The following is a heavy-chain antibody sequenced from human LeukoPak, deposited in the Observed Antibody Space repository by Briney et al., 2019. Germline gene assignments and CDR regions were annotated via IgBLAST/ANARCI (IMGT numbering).Heavy chain of an antibody. CDR2: MYHNGST. CDR1: GGSISSISYY. D-gene: IGHD5-24*01. Sequence: SETLSLTCTVSGGSISSISYYWGWIRQPPGKGLEWIGSMYHNGSTYYNPSLKSRVTISVDTSKNQFSLKLTSVTAADTAVYYCARHPSGRMWLQQGGWFDPWGQGTLVTVSS. CDR3: ARHPSGRMWLQQGGWFDP. J-gene: IGHJ5*02. V-gene: IGHV4-39*01.